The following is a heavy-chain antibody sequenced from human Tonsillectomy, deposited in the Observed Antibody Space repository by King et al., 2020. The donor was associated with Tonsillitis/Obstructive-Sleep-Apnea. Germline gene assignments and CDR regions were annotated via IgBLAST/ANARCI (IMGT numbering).Heavy chain of an antibody. CDR1: GFTFSSYW. D-gene: IGHD4-23*01. V-gene: IGHV3-7*04. CDR2: IKQDGSEK. CDR3: ARDDHGGNSNY. J-gene: IGHJ4*02. Sequence: VQLVESGGGLVQPGGCLILSCAASGFTFSSYWMSWGRQAPGKGLDWVANIKQDGSEKYYVDSVKDRFTISRDNATNSLYLQMHRLRAEDTAVYYYARDDHGGNSNYWGQGTLVTVSS.